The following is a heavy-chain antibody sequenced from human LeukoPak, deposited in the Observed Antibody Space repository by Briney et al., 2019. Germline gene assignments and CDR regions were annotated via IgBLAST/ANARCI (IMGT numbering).Heavy chain of an antibody. D-gene: IGHD3-10*01. CDR2: MNPNSGNT. CDR1: GYTFTSYG. V-gene: IGHV1-8*02. Sequence: PGASVKVSCKASGYTFTSYGISWVRQAPGQGLEWMGWMNPNSGNTGYAQKFQGRVTMTRNTSISTAYMELSSLRSEDTAVYYCARKFLGSRGYYFDYWGQGTLVTVSS. CDR3: ARKFLGSRGYYFDY. J-gene: IGHJ4*02.